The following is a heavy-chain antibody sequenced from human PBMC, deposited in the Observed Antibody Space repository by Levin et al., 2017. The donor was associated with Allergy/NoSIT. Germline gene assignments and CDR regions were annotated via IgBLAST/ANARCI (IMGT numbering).Heavy chain of an antibody. CDR1: GFTFSNYW. J-gene: IGHJ4*02. V-gene: IGHV3-7*01. Sequence: LSGGSLRLSCAASGFTFSNYWMSWVRQAPGKGLEWVANIKQDGSEKYYVDSVKGRFTISRDNAKKSLYLQMNSLRAEDTALYYCARDLSVSPFDWLQYVDYRGQGILVTVSS. D-gene: IGHD3-9*01. CDR3: ARDLSVSPFDWLQYVDY. CDR2: IKQDGSEK.